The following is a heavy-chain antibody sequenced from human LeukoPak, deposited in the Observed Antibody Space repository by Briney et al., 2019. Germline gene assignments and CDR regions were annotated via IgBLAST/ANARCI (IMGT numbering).Heavy chain of an antibody. CDR2: IDHSGST. CDR1: GGSISSYY. J-gene: IGHJ3*02. V-gene: IGHV4-34*01. D-gene: IGHD3-3*01. Sequence: SETLSLTCTVSGGSISSYYWSWIRQPPGKGLEWIGEIDHSGSTNYNPSLKSRVSMSVDTSKNQFSLRLTSMTAADTAVYYCARGSFRFLALNAFDIWGQGTMVTVSS. CDR3: ARGSFRFLALNAFDI.